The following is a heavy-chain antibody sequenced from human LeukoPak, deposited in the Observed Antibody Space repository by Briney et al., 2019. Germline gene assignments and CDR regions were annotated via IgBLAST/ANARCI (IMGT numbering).Heavy chain of an antibody. CDR3: ASGGPYDYVWGSYRH. J-gene: IGHJ4*02. CDR2: INAGNGNT. D-gene: IGHD3-16*02. V-gene: IGHV1-3*01. CDR1: GYTFTSYA. Sequence: ASVKVSCKASGYTFTSYAMHWVRQAPGQRLEWMGWINAGNGNTKYSQKFQGRVTITRDTSASTAYMELSSLRSEDTAVYYCASGGPYDYVWGSYRHWGQGTLVTVSS.